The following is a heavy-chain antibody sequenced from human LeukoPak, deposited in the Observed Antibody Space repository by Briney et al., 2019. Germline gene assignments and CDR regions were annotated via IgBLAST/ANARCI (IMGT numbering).Heavy chain of an antibody. Sequence: PSETLSLTCTVSGGSISSSYYYWGWIRQPPGKGLEWIGSIYYSGSTNYNPSLKSRVTISVDTSKNQFSLKLSSVTAADTAVYYCARGDYDFWSGYYCMDVWGQGTTVTVSS. J-gene: IGHJ6*02. CDR2: IYYSGST. CDR1: GGSISSSYYY. CDR3: ARGDYDFWSGYYCMDV. V-gene: IGHV4-39*07. D-gene: IGHD3-3*01.